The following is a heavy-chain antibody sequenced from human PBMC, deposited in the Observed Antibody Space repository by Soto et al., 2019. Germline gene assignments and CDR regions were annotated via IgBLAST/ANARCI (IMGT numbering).Heavy chain of an antibody. D-gene: IGHD4-4*01. J-gene: IGHJ4*02. CDR3: AHRTTVASGIN. CDR2: IYWNDEK. Sequence: QITLKESGPTLVKPTQTLTLTCTFSGFSLSTDGVGVDWIRQPPGKDLEWLGLIYWNDEKRYRPYLQSRLTITKDPSRNQVVLTMTNMDHVDTATYYCAHRTTVASGINWGQGTMVTVSS. V-gene: IGHV2-5*01. CDR1: GFSLSTDGVG.